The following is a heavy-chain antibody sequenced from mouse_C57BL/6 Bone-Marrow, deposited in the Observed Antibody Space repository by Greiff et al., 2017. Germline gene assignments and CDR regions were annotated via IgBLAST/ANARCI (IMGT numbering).Heavy chain of an antibody. CDR1: GFNINNTY. J-gene: IGHJ4*01. Sequence: VQLQQSVAELVRPGASVKLSCTASGFNINNTYMHWVKQRPEQGLEWIGRIDPANGNTKYAPKFQGKATITADPSSNTAYLQLSSLTSEDTAIYYCARSRNYYAMDYWGQGTSVTVSS. V-gene: IGHV14-3*01. CDR3: ARSRNYYAMDY. CDR2: IDPANGNT.